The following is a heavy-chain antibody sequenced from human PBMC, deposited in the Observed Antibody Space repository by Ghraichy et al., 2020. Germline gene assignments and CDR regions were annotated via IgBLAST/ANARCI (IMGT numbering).Heavy chain of an antibody. V-gene: IGHV1-18*01. D-gene: IGHD6-19*01. CDR2: ISAYNGNT. CDR3: ARESNGGGQWLVYYYYYGMDF. CDR1: GYTFTSYG. J-gene: IGHJ6*02. Sequence: ASVKVSCKASGYTFTSYGISWVRQAPGQGLEWMGWISAYNGNTNYAQKLQGRVTMTTDTSTSTAYMELRSLRSDDTAVYYCARESNGGGQWLVYYYYYGMDFWGQGTTVTVSS.